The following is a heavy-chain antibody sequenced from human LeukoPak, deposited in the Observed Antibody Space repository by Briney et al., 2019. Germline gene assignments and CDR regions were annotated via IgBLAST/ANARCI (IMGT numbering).Heavy chain of an antibody. Sequence: PGGSLRLSCVASGFSFSNLWMSWVRQPPGKGLEWVANINPDGSVKLYVDSVRGRFTISRDNAKDSLYLQMNSLRAEDTAVYYCAGPVYNSWDFGRGQGTLGSVSS. J-gene: IGHJ4*02. CDR2: INPDGSVK. V-gene: IGHV3-7*01. D-gene: IGHD1-1*01. CDR1: GFSFSNLW. CDR3: AGPVYNSWDFG.